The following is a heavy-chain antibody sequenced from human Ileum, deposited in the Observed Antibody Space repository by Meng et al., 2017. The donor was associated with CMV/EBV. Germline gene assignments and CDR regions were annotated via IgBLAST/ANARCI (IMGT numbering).Heavy chain of an antibody. Sequence: FRSYWVHWVRQVPGKGLVWVARISSDGTGSTYAASVRGRFTISRDNAENTLYLQMNSLRAEDTALYYCARADIGITVAGARTRFDPWGQGTLVTVSS. J-gene: IGHJ5*02. CDR2: ISSDGTGS. CDR3: ARADIGITVAGARTRFDP. D-gene: IGHD1-20*01. CDR1: FRSYW. V-gene: IGHV3-74*03.